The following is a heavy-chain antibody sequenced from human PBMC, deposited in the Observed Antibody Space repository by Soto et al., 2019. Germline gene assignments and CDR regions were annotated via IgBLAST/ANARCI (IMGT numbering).Heavy chain of an antibody. J-gene: IGHJ4*02. CDR3: AKRRGAGGHFDY. D-gene: IGHD2-15*01. CDR2: VSIGGST. Sequence: GCLRLSCAASRFTFSSYAMGWVLHGPGKGLEWVAVVSIGGSTHYADSVRGRFTISRDNSKNTLSLQMNSLTAEDTAVYFCAKRRGAGGHFDYWGQGALVSVSS. V-gene: IGHV3-23*01. CDR1: RFTFSSYA.